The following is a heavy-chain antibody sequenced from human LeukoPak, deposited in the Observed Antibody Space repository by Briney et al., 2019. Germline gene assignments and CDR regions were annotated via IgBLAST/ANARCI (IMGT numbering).Heavy chain of an antibody. Sequence: GASVKVSCKVSGYTLTELSMHWVRQAPGKGLEWMGGFDPEDGETIYAQKFQGRVTMTEDTSTDTAYMELSSLRSEDTDVYYCATGASSGYMPTFDYWGQGTLVTVSS. J-gene: IGHJ4*02. CDR1: GYTLTELS. CDR3: ATGASSGYMPTFDY. CDR2: FDPEDGET. V-gene: IGHV1-24*01. D-gene: IGHD3-22*01.